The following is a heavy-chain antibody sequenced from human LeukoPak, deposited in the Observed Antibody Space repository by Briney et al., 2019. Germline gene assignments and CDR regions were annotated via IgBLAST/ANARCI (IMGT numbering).Heavy chain of an antibody. V-gene: IGHV4-34*01. CDR2: INHSGST. Sequence: NPSETLSLTCAVYGGSFSGYYWSWIRQPPGKGLEWTGEINHSGSTNYNPSLKSRVTISVDTSKNQFSLKLSSVTAADTAVYYCARGFWSGSPFDYWGQGTLVTVSS. CDR3: ARGFWSGSPFDY. D-gene: IGHD3-3*01. CDR1: GGSFSGYY. J-gene: IGHJ4*02.